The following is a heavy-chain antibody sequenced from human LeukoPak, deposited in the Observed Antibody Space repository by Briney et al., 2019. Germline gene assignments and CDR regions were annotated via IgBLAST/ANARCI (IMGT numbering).Heavy chain of an antibody. D-gene: IGHD4/OR15-4a*01. Sequence: GASVKVSCRASGYTFTGYYMHWVRQAPGQGLEWMGWINPNSGGTNYAQKFQGRVTMTRDTSISTAYMELSRLRSDDTAVYYCARIDYGPYYYYYYGMDVWGQGTTVPSP. J-gene: IGHJ6*02. CDR1: GYTFTGYY. CDR3: ARIDYGPYYYYYYGMDV. V-gene: IGHV1-2*02. CDR2: INPNSGGT.